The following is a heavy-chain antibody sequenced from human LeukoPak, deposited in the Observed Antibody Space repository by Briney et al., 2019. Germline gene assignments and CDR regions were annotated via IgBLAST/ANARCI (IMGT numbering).Heavy chain of an antibody. CDR1: GYTFISYA. CDR3: AREITTVTGYYFDY. D-gene: IGHD4-17*01. J-gene: IGHJ4*02. V-gene: IGHV1-3*03. CDR2: INAGNGNT. Sequence: ASVKVSCKASGYTFISYAMHWVRQAPGQRLEWMGWINAGNGNTKYSQEFQGRVTITRDTSASTAYMELSSLRSEDMAVYYCAREITTVTGYYFDYWGQGTLVTVSS.